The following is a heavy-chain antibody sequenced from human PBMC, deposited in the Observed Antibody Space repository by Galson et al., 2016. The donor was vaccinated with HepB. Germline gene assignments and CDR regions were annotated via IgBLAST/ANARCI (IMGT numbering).Heavy chain of an antibody. CDR1: GFTFSSYG. J-gene: IGHJ6*02. D-gene: IGHD3-22*01. CDR3: AKDRRYYDSSGYFWEGCYYDGMDV. CDR2: ISYDGSDK. V-gene: IGHV3-30*18. Sequence: SLRLSCAASGFTFSSYGMHWVRQAPGKGLEWVAVISYDGSDKYYADSVKGRFTISRDNSKNTLNLQMNSLRAEDTAVYYCAKDRRYYDSSGYFWEGCYYDGMDVWGQGTTVTVSS.